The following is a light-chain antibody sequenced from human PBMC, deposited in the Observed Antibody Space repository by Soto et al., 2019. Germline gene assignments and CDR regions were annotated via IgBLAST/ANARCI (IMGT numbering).Light chain of an antibody. CDR2: GAS. Sequence: EIVMTQSPVTLSVSPGERATLSCRASQSVSSSLAWYQQKPGQSPRRLIYGASTRATGVPARFSGSGSGTEFALSLSTLQSEEFAVYYCQQCSDWPLTFGGGTKVEIK. J-gene: IGKJ4*01. V-gene: IGKV3-15*01. CDR3: QQCSDWPLT. CDR1: QSVSSS.